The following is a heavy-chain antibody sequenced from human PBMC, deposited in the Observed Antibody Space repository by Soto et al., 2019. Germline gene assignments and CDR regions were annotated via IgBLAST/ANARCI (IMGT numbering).Heavy chain of an antibody. CDR1: GFTVSSNH. J-gene: IGHJ4*02. CDR3: ATGVDAAKDGY. V-gene: IGHV3-53*01. D-gene: IGHD5-18*01. Sequence: VQLVESGGGLVQPGGSLRLSCAASGFTVSSNHMTWIRQAPGRGPEWVSTIYNRGDTFYADSVKGRFAISRDNSKNMLYLQMNSLRPEDTAVYYCATGVDAAKDGYWGQGTPVTVSS. CDR2: IYNRGDT.